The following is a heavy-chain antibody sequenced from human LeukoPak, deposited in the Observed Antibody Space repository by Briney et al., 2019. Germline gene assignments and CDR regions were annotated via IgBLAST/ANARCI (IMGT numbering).Heavy chain of an antibody. CDR3: ASSSSWPAHDAFDI. J-gene: IGHJ3*02. Sequence: ASVKVSCKASGYTFTSYDINWVRQATGQGLEWMGWMNPNSGNTGCAQKFQGRVTMTRNTSISTAYMELSSLRSEDTAVYYCASSSSWPAHDAFDIWGQGTMVTVSS. CDR1: GYTFTSYD. CDR2: MNPNSGNT. D-gene: IGHD6-13*01. V-gene: IGHV1-8*01.